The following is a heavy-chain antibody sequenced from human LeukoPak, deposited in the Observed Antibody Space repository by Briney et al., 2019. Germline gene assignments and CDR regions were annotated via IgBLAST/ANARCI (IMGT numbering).Heavy chain of an antibody. J-gene: IGHJ4*02. V-gene: IGHV4-30-2*01. D-gene: IGHD2/OR15-2a*01. CDR1: GGSISSGGYS. CDR3: ARSMAKGNYFDY. Sequence: SQTLSLTCAVSGGSISSGGYSWSWIRQPPGKGLEWIGYIYHSGSTYYNPSLKSRVTISVDRSKNQFSLKLSSVTAADTAVYYCARSMAKGNYFDYWGQGTLVTVSS. CDR2: IYHSGST.